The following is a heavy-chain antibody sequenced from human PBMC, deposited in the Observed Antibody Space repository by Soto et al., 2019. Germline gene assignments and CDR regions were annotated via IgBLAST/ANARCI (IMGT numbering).Heavy chain of an antibody. CDR3: AKLIYPLNSSGLDV. CDR1: GFTFSSYD. CDR2: ISYEGLNT. J-gene: IGHJ6*02. D-gene: IGHD1-1*01. V-gene: IGHV3-30*18. Sequence: QVQLVQSGGGVVQPGRSLRLSCAASGFTFSSYDMQWVRHALGKGLEWVALISYEGLNTYYADSVRGRFIISRDNSKNILYLQMHSLRPDDTAVYYCAKLIYPLNSSGLDVWGQGATVIVSS.